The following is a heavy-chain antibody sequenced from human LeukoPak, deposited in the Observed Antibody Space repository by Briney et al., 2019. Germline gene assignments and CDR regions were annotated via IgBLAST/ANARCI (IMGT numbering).Heavy chain of an antibody. D-gene: IGHD4-17*01. CDR2: INTDGSST. Sequence: GGSLRLSCVASGFTFSSYWMHWVRQPPGKGLVWVSRINTDGSSTYYADSVKVRFTISRDNAKNTLYLQMNSLTVDDTAVYYCASSGPMTYADYHWGQGSLVTVSS. CDR1: GFTFSSYW. V-gene: IGHV3-74*01. CDR3: ASSGPMTYADYH. J-gene: IGHJ4*02.